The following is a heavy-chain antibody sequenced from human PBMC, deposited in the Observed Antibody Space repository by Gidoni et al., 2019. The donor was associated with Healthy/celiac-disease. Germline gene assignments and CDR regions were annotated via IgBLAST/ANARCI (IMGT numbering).Heavy chain of an antibody. D-gene: IGHD3-22*01. CDR2: ISGSGGST. V-gene: IGHV3-23*01. Sequence: EVQLLESGGGLVQPGGSLRLSCAASGFTFSSYAMSWVRQAPGKGLEWVSAISGSGGSTYYADSVKGRFTISRDNSKNTLYLQMNSLRAEDTAVYYCAKDPMTYYYDSSAVTYFDYWGQGTLVTVSS. CDR3: AKDPMTYYYDSSAVTYFDY. J-gene: IGHJ4*02. CDR1: GFTFSSYA.